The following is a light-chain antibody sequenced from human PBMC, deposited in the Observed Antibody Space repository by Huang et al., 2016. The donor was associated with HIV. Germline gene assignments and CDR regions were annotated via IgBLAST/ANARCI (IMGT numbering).Light chain of an antibody. CDR1: QPISRY. J-gene: IGKJ4*01. CDR3: QQRAGWPLT. V-gene: IGKV3-11*01. Sequence: EIVLTQSPATLSLSPGERATRSCRASQPISRYLAWYHQKPGQAPSLLIYDASIRATGIPVRFSGSGSGTDFTFSISSLEPEDFAFYYCQQRAGWPLTFGGGTKVEIK. CDR2: DAS.